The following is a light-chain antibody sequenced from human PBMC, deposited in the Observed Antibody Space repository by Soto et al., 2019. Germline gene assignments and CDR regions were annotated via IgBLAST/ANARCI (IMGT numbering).Light chain of an antibody. CDR3: QQYGTSPRM. CDR2: GTS. J-gene: IGKJ1*01. Sequence: EIVLTQSPGTLSLYPGERVTLSCRASQSVGTNYLAWYQQKPGQAPRLVIYGTSNRATGTPDRFSGSGSGTDFTLTISRLEPEDFAVYYCQQYGTSPRMFGQGTKVDIK. V-gene: IGKV3-20*01. CDR1: QSVGTNY.